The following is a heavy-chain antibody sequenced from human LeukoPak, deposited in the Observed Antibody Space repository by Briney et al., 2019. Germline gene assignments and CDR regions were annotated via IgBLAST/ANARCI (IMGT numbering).Heavy chain of an antibody. J-gene: IGHJ4*02. CDR1: GGTFSSYA. Sequence: GASVKVSFKASGGTFSSYAISWVRQAPGQGREWIGGIIPIFGTANYAQKFQGRVTITTDESTSTAYMELSSLRSEDTAVYYCASGRRWERLGYWGQGTLVTVSS. CDR2: IIPIFGTA. CDR3: ASGRRWERLGY. V-gene: IGHV1-69*05. D-gene: IGHD1-26*01.